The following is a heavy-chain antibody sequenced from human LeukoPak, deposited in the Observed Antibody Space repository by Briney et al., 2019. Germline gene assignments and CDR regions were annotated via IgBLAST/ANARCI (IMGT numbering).Heavy chain of an antibody. CDR3: ARHWAYCSGGSCYSFDD. D-gene: IGHD2-15*01. Sequence: AETLPHICTVSGGSISSYYWGWIRQPPGKGLEWIGSIYYSGSTYYSPSLKSRVTISLHTSKNQFSLKLRSVTAADTAVYHCARHWAYCSGGSCYSFDDWGQATLVTVSS. V-gene: IGHV4-39*01. J-gene: IGHJ4*02. CDR2: IYYSGST. CDR1: GGSISSYY.